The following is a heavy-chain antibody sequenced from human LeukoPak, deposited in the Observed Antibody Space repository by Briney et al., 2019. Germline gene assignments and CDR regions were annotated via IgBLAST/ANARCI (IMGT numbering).Heavy chain of an antibody. J-gene: IGHJ4*02. V-gene: IGHV1-46*01. Sequence: ASVKVSCKASGYTFTSYYMHWVRQAPGQGLEWMGLINPSGGSTSCAQKFQGRVTITRDTSTSTVYMELSSLRSEDTAVYYCASSGSNYYYDSSGRLSHFDYWGQGTLVTVSS. CDR3: ASSGSNYYYDSSGRLSHFDY. CDR2: INPSGGST. D-gene: IGHD3-22*01. CDR1: GYTFTSYY.